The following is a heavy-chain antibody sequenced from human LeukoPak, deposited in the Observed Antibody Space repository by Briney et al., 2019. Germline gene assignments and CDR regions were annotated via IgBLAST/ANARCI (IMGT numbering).Heavy chain of an antibody. J-gene: IGHJ5*02. CDR1: GYTLTTYY. Sequence: ASVKVSCKASGYTLTTYYIHWVRQAPGQGLEWVGIISPRDGTTSYAQKFQGRVTLTRDTSTSTVYMELSSLRAEDTAVYYCVWVDEPFGWFDPWGQGTLVTVSS. CDR3: VWVDEPFGWFDP. CDR2: ISPRDGTT. D-gene: IGHD3-16*01. V-gene: IGHV1-46*01.